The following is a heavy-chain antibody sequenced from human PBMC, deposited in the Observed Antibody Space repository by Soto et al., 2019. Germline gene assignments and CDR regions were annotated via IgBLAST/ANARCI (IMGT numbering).Heavy chain of an antibody. Sequence: PGGSLRLSCAASGFTFRSYSMNWVRQAPGKGLEWVSTISSSSHYIYYADSVRGRFAISRDNAQNSVFLQMSGLTAEDTAVYYCSRDFSLGMPSHFDSWGQGTLVTVSS. CDR2: ISSSSHYI. CDR1: GFTFRSYS. CDR3: SRDFSLGMPSHFDS. D-gene: IGHD1-26*01. J-gene: IGHJ4*02. V-gene: IGHV3-21*01.